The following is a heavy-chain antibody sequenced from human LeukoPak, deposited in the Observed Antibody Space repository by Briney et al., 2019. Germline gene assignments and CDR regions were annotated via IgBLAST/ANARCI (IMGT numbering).Heavy chain of an antibody. CDR3: ARDIADITMIVVASPSDY. CDR2: IYYSGST. CDR1: GGSISSSSYY. V-gene: IGHV4-39*07. D-gene: IGHD3-22*01. Sequence: PSETLSLTCTVSGGSISSSSYYWGWIRQPPGKGLEWIGSIYYSGSTYYNPSLKSRVTISVDTSKNQFSLKLSSVTAADTAVYYCARDIADITMIVVASPSDYWGQGTLVTVSS. J-gene: IGHJ4*02.